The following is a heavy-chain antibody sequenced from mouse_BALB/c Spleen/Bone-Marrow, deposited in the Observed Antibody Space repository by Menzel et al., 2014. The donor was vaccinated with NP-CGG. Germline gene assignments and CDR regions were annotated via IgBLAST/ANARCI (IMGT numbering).Heavy chain of an antibody. CDR1: GFNIKDTY. V-gene: IGHV14-3*02. Sequence: EVQLQQSGAELVKPGASVKLSCTASGFNIKDTYMHWVKQRPEQGLEWIGRIDPANGNTKYDPKFQDKAAITADTSSNTAYLQLSSLTSEDTAVYYCAAYYYDSSYGFAYWGQGTLVTVSA. D-gene: IGHD1-1*01. CDR2: IDPANGNT. CDR3: AAYYYDSSYGFAY. J-gene: IGHJ3*01.